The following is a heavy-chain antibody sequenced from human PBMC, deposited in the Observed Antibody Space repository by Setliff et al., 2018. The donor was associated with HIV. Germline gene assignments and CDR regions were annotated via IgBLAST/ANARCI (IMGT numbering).Heavy chain of an antibody. V-gene: IGHV3-43D*04. CDR1: GFTFDDYA. Sequence: GSLRLSCAASGFTFDDYAMHWVRQAPGKGLEWVSLISWDGGGTYYADSVKGRFTISRDNAKNSLYLQMSSLRAEDTAVYYCATYLDISSFNHNFDFWGQGTLVTVSS. D-gene: IGHD3-9*01. CDR2: ISWDGGGT. CDR3: ATYLDISSFNHNFDF. J-gene: IGHJ4*02.